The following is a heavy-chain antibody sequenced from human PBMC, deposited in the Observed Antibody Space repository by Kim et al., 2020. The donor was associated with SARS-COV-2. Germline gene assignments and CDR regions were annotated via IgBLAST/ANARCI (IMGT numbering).Heavy chain of an antibody. J-gene: IGHJ4*02. CDR3: ARHDYDSSGYYYSSLDY. Sequence: SETLSLTCTVSGGSISSYYWSWIRQPPGKGLEWIGYIYYSGSTNYNPSLKSRVTISVDTSKNQFSLKLSSVTAADTAVYYCARHDYDSSGYYYSSLDYWGQGTLVTVSP. D-gene: IGHD3-22*01. V-gene: IGHV4-59*08. CDR1: GGSISSYY. CDR2: IYYSGST.